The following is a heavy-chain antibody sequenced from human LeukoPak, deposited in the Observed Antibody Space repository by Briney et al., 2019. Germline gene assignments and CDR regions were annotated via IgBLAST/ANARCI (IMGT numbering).Heavy chain of an antibody. CDR3: ARAYGGLIDY. V-gene: IGHV3-30*04. J-gene: IGHJ4*02. D-gene: IGHD3-10*01. Sequence: GGSLRLSCAASGFTFSSYAMHWVRQAPGKGLEWVAVISYDGSNKYYADSVKGRFTISKDNSKNTLYLQMNSLSGDDTSMYFCARAYGGLIDYWGQGTLVTVSS. CDR1: GFTFSSYA. CDR2: ISYDGSNK.